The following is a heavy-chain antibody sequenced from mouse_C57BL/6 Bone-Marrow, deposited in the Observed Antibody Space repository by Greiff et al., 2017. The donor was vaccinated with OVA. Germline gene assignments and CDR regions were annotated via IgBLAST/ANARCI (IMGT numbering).Heavy chain of an antibody. D-gene: IGHD2-5*01. J-gene: IGHJ2*01. Sequence: VQLQQPGAELVKPGASVKMSCKASGYTFTSYWITWVKQRPGQGLEWIGDIYPGSGSTNYNEKFKSKATLTVDTSSSTAYMQLSSLTSEDSAVYYCARGSYYSIYYFDYWGQGTTLTVSS. V-gene: IGHV1-55*01. CDR2: IYPGSGST. CDR1: GYTFTSYW. CDR3: ARGSYYSIYYFDY.